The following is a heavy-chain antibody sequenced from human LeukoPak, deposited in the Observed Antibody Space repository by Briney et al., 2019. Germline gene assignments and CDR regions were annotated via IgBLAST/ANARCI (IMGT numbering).Heavy chain of an antibody. J-gene: IGHJ3*02. CDR1: GYSFTSYW. V-gene: IGHV5-51*01. CDR2: ISFGDSDS. CDR3: ATARPHRGFDI. Sequence: GESLKISCKGSGYSFTSYWIGWVRQMPGKGLGWMGIISFGDSDSRYSPSFQGQVTISVDKSINTAYLQWSSLKASDTAMYYCATARPHRGFDIWGQGTMVTVSS.